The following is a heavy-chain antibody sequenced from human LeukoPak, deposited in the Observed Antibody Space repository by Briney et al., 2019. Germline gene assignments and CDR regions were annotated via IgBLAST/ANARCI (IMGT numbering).Heavy chain of an antibody. CDR2: ISGSGDNT. D-gene: IGHD4-17*01. J-gene: IGHJ4*02. CDR1: GFTFSSYT. V-gene: IGHV3-23*01. Sequence: HAGGSLRLSCAASGFTFSSYTMSWVRQAPGKGLEWVSAISGSGDNTYDADSAKGRFTISRDNSKNTLYLQMNSLRAEDTAVYYRAKRHDYGDYPPYFDYWGQGTLVTVSS. CDR3: AKRHDYGDYPPYFDY.